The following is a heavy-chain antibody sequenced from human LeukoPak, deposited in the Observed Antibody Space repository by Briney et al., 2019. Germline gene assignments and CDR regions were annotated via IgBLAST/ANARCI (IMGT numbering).Heavy chain of an antibody. CDR2: ISSSSSYI. Sequence: PGGSLRLSCAASGFTFSSYSMNWVRQAPGKGLEWVSSISSSSSYIYYADSVKGRFTISRDNAKNSLYLQMNSLRAEDTAVYYCARDSGIMVRGVIITPFDYWGQGTLVTVSS. J-gene: IGHJ4*02. V-gene: IGHV3-21*01. CDR1: GFTFSSYS. D-gene: IGHD3-10*01. CDR3: ARDSGIMVRGVIITPFDY.